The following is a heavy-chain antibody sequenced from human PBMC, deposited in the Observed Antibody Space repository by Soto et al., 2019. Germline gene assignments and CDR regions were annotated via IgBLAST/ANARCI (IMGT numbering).Heavy chain of an antibody. J-gene: IGHJ6*02. Sequence: AASVKVSCKASGGTFSSYAISWVRQAPGQGLEWMGGIIPIFGTANYAQKFQGRVTITADESTSTAYMELSSLRPEDTAVYYCASGEARYYYGMDVWGQGTTVTVSS. D-gene: IGHD2-21*01. CDR1: GGTFSSYA. CDR3: ASGEARYYYGMDV. V-gene: IGHV1-69*13. CDR2: IIPIFGTA.